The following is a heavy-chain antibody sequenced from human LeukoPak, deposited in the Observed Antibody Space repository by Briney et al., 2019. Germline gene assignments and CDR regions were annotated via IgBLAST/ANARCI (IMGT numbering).Heavy chain of an antibody. J-gene: IGHJ4*02. CDR3: VRDLMTTPTWDFDY. CDR2: INPISGTT. Sequence: GASVQVSCKGSGYTFTGYYMHWVRPAPGQGVEWMGWINPISGTTNYAQKLQGRVTVTRDTSISTVYMELSRLESDDTAVYYCVRDLMTTPTWDFDYWGQGTLVTVAS. D-gene: IGHD3-16*01. CDR1: GYTFTGYY. V-gene: IGHV1-2*02.